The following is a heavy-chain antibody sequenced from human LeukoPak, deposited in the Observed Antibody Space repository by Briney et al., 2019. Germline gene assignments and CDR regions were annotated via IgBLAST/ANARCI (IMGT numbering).Heavy chain of an antibody. J-gene: IGHJ4*02. CDR3: ARGAQLAPYYFDY. CDR1: GGTFSSYA. V-gene: IGHV1-69*13. D-gene: IGHD6-6*01. Sequence: SVEVSCKASGGTFSSYAISWVRQAPGQGLEWMGGIIPIFGTANYAQKFQGRVTITADESTSTAYMELSSLRSEDTAVYYCARGAQLAPYYFDYWGQGTLVTVSS. CDR2: IIPIFGTA.